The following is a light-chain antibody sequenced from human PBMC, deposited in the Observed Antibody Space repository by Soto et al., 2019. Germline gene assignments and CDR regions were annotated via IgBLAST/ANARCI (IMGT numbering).Light chain of an antibody. V-gene: IGKV1-33*01. CDR2: DAS. J-gene: IGKJ3*01. CDR1: HDITSY. CDR3: QKCDYLPI. Sequence: DIQMTQSPSSLSASVGDRVTITCQASHDITSYLNWYQHKPGKAPKLLIYDASILEAGVPSRFSGIGFGTHFTFTISSLQHEDVATYYCQKCDYLPIFGPGTPVDFK.